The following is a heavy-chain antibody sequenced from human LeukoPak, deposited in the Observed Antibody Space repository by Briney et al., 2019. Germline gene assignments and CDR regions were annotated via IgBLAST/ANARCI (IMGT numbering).Heavy chain of an antibody. CDR3: AKDDY. CDR2: ISWNSGSI. V-gene: IGHV3-9*02. Sequence: GGSLRLSCAASGFTSDDCAMHWVRQAPGKGLEWVSGISWNSGSIGYADSVKGRFTISRDNAKNSLYLQMNSLRAEDTALYYCAKDDYWGQGTLVTVSS. J-gene: IGHJ4*02. CDR1: GFTSDDCA.